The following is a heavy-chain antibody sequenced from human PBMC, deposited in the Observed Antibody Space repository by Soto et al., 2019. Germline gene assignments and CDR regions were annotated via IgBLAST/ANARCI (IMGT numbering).Heavy chain of an antibody. D-gene: IGHD3-22*01. Sequence: GGSLGLSCAAYGFTFSNAWMSWVRQAPGKGLEWVGRIKGEADGGTTDYAAPVKGRITISRDHSKDTLYLHMNSLKTEDTAVYYCTTGLSNGYYNFDYWGQGT. CDR2: IKGEADGGTT. V-gene: IGHV3-15*01. CDR1: GFTFSNAW. CDR3: TTGLSNGYYNFDY. J-gene: IGHJ4*02.